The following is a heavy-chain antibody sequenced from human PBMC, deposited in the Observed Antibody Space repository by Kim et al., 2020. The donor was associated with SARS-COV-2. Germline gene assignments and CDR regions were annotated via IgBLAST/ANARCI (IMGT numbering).Heavy chain of an antibody. CDR2: IYYSGST. D-gene: IGHD2-21*02. Sequence: SETLSLTCTVSGGSISSSSYYWGWIRQPPGKGLEWIGSIYYSGSTYYNPSLKSRVTISVDTSKNQFSLKLSSVTAADTAVYYCARQGHWGLLVTNPWYFDLWGRGTLVTVSS. J-gene: IGHJ2*01. CDR3: ARQGHWGLLVTNPWYFDL. CDR1: GGSISSSSYY. V-gene: IGHV4-39*01.